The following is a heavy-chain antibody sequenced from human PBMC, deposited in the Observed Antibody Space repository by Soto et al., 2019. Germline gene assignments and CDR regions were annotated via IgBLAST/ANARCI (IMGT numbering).Heavy chain of an antibody. J-gene: IGHJ4*02. CDR2: ISASSSYI. Sequence: EVQLVESGGGLVKPGGSLRLSCAASGFTFSSYSMNWVRQATGEGLEWVSSISASSSYIYYADSVKGRFTISRDNAKNSLYLQMNSLRAEDTAVYYCARAVHYDILTGYTDWGQGTLVTVSS. CDR3: ARAVHYDILTGYTD. D-gene: IGHD3-9*01. CDR1: GFTFSSYS. V-gene: IGHV3-21*01.